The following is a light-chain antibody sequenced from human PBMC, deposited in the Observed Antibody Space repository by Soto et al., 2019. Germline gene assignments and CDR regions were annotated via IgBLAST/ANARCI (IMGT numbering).Light chain of an antibody. V-gene: IGLV1-51*02. Sequence: QSVLTQPPSVSAAPGQKVTISCSESSSNIGNNYVSWYQQLPGTAPKLLIYENNKRPSGIPDRFSGSKSGTSATLGITGLQTGDEADYYCGTWDSSLSALFGGGTKLTVL. J-gene: IGLJ3*02. CDR2: ENN. CDR1: SSNIGNNY. CDR3: GTWDSSLSAL.